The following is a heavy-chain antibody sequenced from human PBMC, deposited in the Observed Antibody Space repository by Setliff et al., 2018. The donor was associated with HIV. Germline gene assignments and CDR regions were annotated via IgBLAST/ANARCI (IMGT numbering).Heavy chain of an antibody. J-gene: IGHJ6*03. CDR3: ARRAGHTNYFYYMDV. Sequence: SVKVSCKSSGGTFSSYAIRWVRQAPGQGLEWMGGIIPILGSANYAQKFQGRVTITADKSTSTAYMELSSLRSEDTAVYYCARRAGHTNYFYYMDVWGKGTTVTVSS. CDR1: GGTFSSYA. D-gene: IGHD6-19*01. V-gene: IGHV1-69*10. CDR2: IIPILGSA.